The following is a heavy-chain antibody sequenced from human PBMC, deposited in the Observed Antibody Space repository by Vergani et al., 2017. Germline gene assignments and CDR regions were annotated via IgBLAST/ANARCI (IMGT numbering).Heavy chain of an antibody. J-gene: IGHJ6*02. D-gene: IGHD2-21*01. CDR2: IKSTFDRGTA. CDR3: TTDPRYCGDGSGYWLMDHQDDGMDV. CDR1: GFSFRNAW. V-gene: IGHV3-15*07. Sequence: EVQLVESGGGIVKPGGSLRLSCVASGFSFRNAWMNWVRRTPGKGLEWVGRIKSTFDRGTADYAAAVKGRFTISRDDSKNTLFLQMNGLKTEDIGVYYCTTDPRYCGDGSGYWLMDHQDDGMDVWGQGTTVTVSS.